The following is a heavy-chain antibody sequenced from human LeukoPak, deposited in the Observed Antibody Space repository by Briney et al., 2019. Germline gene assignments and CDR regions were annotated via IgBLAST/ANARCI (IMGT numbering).Heavy chain of an antibody. CDR3: TKDREVVTPIEGVFDS. CDR1: GLMFGDYT. Sequence: PGRSLRLSCAASGLMFGDYTMHWVRQAPGKGLEWVSGISWNSGRIGYADSVKGRFSISRDNAKNSLYLQMDNLRAEDTAFYYCTKDREVVTPIEGVFDSWGQGTLVTVSS. D-gene: IGHD2-21*02. J-gene: IGHJ4*02. V-gene: IGHV3-9*01. CDR2: ISWNSGRI.